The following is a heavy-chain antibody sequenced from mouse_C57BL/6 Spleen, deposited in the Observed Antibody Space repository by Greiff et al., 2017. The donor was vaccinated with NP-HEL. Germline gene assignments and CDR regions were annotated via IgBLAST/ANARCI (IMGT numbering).Heavy chain of an antibody. J-gene: IGHJ4*01. CDR1: GFNIKDYY. D-gene: IGHD2-1*01. Sequence: VQLQQSGAELVRPGASVKLSCTASGFNIKDYYMHWVKQRPEQGLEWIGRIDPEDGDTEYAPKFQGKATMTADTSSNTAYLQLSSLTSEDTAVYYCTTSDYGNYFYAMDYWGQGTSVTVSS. CDR3: TTSDYGNYFYAMDY. V-gene: IGHV14-1*01. CDR2: IDPEDGDT.